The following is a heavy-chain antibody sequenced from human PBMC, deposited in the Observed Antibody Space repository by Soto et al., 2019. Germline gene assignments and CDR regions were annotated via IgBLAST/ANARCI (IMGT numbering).Heavy chain of an antibody. CDR1: GFTFSSYG. Sequence: GGSLRLSCAASGFTFSSYGMHWVRQAPGKGLEWVAVISYDGSNKYYADSVKGRFTISRDNSKNTLYLQMNSLRAEDTAVYYCAKDQDPLREGGMDVWGQGTTVTVSS. CDR3: AKDQDPLREGGMDV. CDR2: ISYDGSNK. D-gene: IGHD4-17*01. J-gene: IGHJ6*02. V-gene: IGHV3-30*18.